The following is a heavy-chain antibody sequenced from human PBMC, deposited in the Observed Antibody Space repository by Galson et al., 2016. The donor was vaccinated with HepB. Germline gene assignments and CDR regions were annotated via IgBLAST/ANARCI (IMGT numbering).Heavy chain of an antibody. D-gene: IGHD6-6*01. CDR1: EFTFTSYA. Sequence: SLRLSCAASEFTFTSYAISWVRQAPGKGLEWVSSTNNSGGRTHYADSVKGRFTISRDNSKNTLFLQMNSLRAEDTALYYCAKDRWTGQLLPHGFDYWGQGTLVTVSS. CDR3: AKDRWTGQLLPHGFDY. CDR2: TNNSGGRT. V-gene: IGHV3-23*01. J-gene: IGHJ4*02.